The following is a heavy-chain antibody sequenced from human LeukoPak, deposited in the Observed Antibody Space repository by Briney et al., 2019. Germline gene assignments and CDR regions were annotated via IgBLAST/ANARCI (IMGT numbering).Heavy chain of an antibody. CDR3: ATYEENKVATRGFDY. Sequence: SETLSLTCAVSVHSLNTYYWNWLPQTPGKGLEWIGHIYYSGHTVYNPPLKSRGTISVDTSKNQLSLSHRPVTASDTAVYFCATYEENKVATRGFDYWGQGTLVTVSA. D-gene: IGHD5-12*01. CDR1: VHSLNTYY. J-gene: IGHJ4*02. V-gene: IGHV4-59*08. CDR2: IYYSGHT.